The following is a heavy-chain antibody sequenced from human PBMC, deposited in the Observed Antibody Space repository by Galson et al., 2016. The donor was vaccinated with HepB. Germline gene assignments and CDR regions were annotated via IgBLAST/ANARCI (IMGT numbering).Heavy chain of an antibody. V-gene: IGHV5-51*01. D-gene: IGHD6-13*01. CDR2: IYPGDSDT. Sequence: QSGAEVKKPGESLKISCKGSGYTFSTYWIGWVRQMPGKGLEWMGIIYPGDSDTRYSPSFRGQVTFSADKSISTAYLQWNSLKASDTAMYYCAGPAAAGTDGMDFWGQGTTVTVSS. J-gene: IGHJ6*02. CDR3: AGPAAAGTDGMDF. CDR1: GYTFSTYW.